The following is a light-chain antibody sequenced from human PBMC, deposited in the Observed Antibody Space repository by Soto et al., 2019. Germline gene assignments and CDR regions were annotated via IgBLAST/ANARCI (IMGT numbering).Light chain of an antibody. CDR3: QQYGSSLFT. J-gene: IGKJ3*01. Sequence: EIVLTQSPGTLSLSPGERATLSCRASQSVSSSYLAWYQQKPGQAPRRLIYGASSRATVIPDRFSGSGSGTDFTLTISRLEPEDFAVYYCQQYGSSLFTFGPGTKVDIK. V-gene: IGKV3-20*01. CDR1: QSVSSSY. CDR2: GAS.